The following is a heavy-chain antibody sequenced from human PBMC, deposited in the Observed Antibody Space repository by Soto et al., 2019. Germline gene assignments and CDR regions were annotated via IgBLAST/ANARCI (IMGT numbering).Heavy chain of an antibody. CDR2: IYYSGIT. CDR3: ARLFGCSTTCYFDP. Sequence: QLHLQESGPGLLKPSETLSLTCSVSGGSISSSSYYWAWIRQPPGKGLEWIGSIYYSGITYYDASVKGRVTLSVDTSKNQFSLRLSSVTAADTAVYYCARLFGCSTTCYFDPWGQGTLVTVSS. J-gene: IGHJ5*02. CDR1: GGSISSSSYY. D-gene: IGHD2-2*01. V-gene: IGHV4-39*01.